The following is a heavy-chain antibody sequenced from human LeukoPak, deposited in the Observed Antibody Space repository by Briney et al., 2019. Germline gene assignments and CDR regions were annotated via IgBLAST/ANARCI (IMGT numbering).Heavy chain of an antibody. CDR3: ARVGSSSSWNYNWFDP. V-gene: IGHV1-69*05. Sequence: GASVKVSCKASGGTFSSYGVSWVRQAPGQGLEWMGGIIPIYGTTNYAQKFQGRVTMTRNTSISTAYMELSSLRSEDTAVYYCARVGSSSSWNYNWFDPWGQGTLVTVSS. CDR2: IIPIYGTT. D-gene: IGHD6-13*01. CDR1: GGTFSSYG. J-gene: IGHJ5*02.